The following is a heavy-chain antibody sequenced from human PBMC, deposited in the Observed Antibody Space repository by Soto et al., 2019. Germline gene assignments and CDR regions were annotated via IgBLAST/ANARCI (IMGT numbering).Heavy chain of an antibody. J-gene: IGHJ4*02. CDR1: GFTFSSYG. CDR2: ISKDGTNK. CDR3: IWGGFYFDY. Sequence: GGSLRLSCAASGFTFSSYGMHWVRQAPGKGLEWVALISKDGTNKYYAESVKGRFTISRDNSKNTLYLQMNSLRPEDTAVYYWIWGGFYFDYWGQGALVTVSS. D-gene: IGHD3-16*01. V-gene: IGHV3-30*03.